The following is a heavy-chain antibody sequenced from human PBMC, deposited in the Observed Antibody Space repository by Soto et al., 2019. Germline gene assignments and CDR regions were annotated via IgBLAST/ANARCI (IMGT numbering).Heavy chain of an antibody. CDR2: MWYDGTNI. J-gene: IGHJ4*02. CDR1: GFSLSNYV. CDR3: ARGYSSAWSEDEAVFDY. D-gene: IGHD6-19*01. V-gene: IGHV3-33*01. Sequence: QLQLVESGEGVVQPGRSLRISCSASGFSLSNYVMHWVRQAPGKGPEWVAVMWYDGTNIYYADSVKGRFTISRDNSKDTLFLQMNNLRAEDTAVYYCARGYSSAWSEDEAVFDYWGQGTLVTVSP.